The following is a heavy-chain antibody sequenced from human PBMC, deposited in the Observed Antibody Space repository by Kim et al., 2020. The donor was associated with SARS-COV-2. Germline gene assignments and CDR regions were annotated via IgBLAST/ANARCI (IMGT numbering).Heavy chain of an antibody. CDR1: GGSISSYY. J-gene: IGHJ4*02. CDR3: ARVAGCSGGSCYLDY. Sequence: SETLSLTCTVSGGSISSYYWSWIRQPPGKGLEWIGYIYYSGSTNYNPSLKSRVTISVDTSKNQFSLKLSSVTAADTAVYYCARVAGCSGGSCYLDYWGQGTLVTVSS. V-gene: IGHV4-59*13. D-gene: IGHD2-15*01. CDR2: IYYSGST.